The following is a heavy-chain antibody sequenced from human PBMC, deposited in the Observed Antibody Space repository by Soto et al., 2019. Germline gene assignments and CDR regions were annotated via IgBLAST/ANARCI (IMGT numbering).Heavy chain of an antibody. V-gene: IGHV1-69*12. D-gene: IGHD3-10*01. J-gene: IGHJ6*02. CDR2: IIPIFGSA. CDR3: SGSFLGASYSYGMDV. CDR1: GGTFSSYA. Sequence: QVQLVQSGAEVKKPGSSVKVSCKASGGTFSSYAISWVRQAPGQGLEWMGGIIPIFGSADYAQKFQGRVTITADESTSTAYMELSRLRSEDTAVYYCSGSFLGASYSYGMDVWGQGTTVTVSS.